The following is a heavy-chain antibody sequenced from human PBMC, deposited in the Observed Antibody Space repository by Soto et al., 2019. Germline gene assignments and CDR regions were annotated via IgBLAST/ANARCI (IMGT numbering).Heavy chain of an antibody. CDR2: IIPIFGTA. CDR3: ATPGPNYDYVWGRSSPLAY. J-gene: IGHJ4*02. CDR1: GGTFSSYA. Sequence: SVKVSCKASGGTFSSYAISWVRQAPGQGLEWMGGIIPIFGTANYAQKFQGRVTITADESTSTAYMELSSLRSEDTAVYYCATPGPNYDYVWGRSSPLAYSGQGTLVTVSS. V-gene: IGHV1-69*13. D-gene: IGHD3-16*01.